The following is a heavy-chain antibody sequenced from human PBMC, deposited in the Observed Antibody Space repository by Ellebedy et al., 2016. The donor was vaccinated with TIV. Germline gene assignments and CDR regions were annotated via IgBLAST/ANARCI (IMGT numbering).Heavy chain of an antibody. CDR2: ISYDSVNI. D-gene: IGHD1-26*01. CDR3: PKERHSRWVGRTYFNF. CDR1: TFTFRDYG. V-gene: IGHV3-30*18. J-gene: IGHJ4*02. Sequence: GESLKISCAASTFTFRDYGMHWVRQAPGKGLEWVALISYDSVNIFYADSLKGRFAISRDDSKNKLYLQMNYLSVDDTAVYYCPKERHSRWVGRTYFNFWGQGTLVTVSS.